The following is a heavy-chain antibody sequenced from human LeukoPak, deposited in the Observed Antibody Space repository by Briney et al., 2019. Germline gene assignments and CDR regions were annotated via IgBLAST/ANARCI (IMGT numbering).Heavy chain of an antibody. CDR1: GFTVSSNY. CDR3: GRDGFRRDGYDY. Sequence: GGSLRLSCAASGFTVSSNYMSWVRQAPGKGLEWVSVIYSGGSTYYADSVKGRFTISRDNSKNTLYLQMNSLRAEDTAVYYCGRDGFRRDGYDYWGQGTLVTVSS. CDR2: IYSGGST. J-gene: IGHJ4*02. D-gene: IGHD5-24*01. V-gene: IGHV3-53*01.